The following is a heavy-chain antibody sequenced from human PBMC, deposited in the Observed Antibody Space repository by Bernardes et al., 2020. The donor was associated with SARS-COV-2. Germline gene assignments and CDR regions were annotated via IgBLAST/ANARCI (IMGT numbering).Heavy chain of an antibody. CDR2: IWYDGSNK. Sequence: SLSRSCAASEFTFSSYGMHWVRQAPGKGLEWVAVIWYDGSNKYYADSVKGRFTISRDNSKNTLYLQMNSLRAEDTAVYYCARDGEDYYDSSGYSNYFDYWGQGTLVTVSS. J-gene: IGHJ4*02. CDR3: ARDGEDYYDSSGYSNYFDY. CDR1: EFTFSSYG. D-gene: IGHD3-22*01. V-gene: IGHV3-33*01.